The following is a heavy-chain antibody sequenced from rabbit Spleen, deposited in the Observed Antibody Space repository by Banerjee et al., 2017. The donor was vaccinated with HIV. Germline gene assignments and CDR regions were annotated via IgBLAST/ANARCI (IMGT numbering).Heavy chain of an antibody. CDR1: GFSFSNKAV. CDR2: INAVTGKA. J-gene: IGHJ4*01. CDR3: ARDLVAVIGWNFNL. D-gene: IGHD1-1*01. V-gene: IGHV1S40*01. Sequence: QSLEESGGGLVKPGASLTLTCTASGFSFSNKAVMCWVRQAPGKGLQWIACINAVTGKAVYASWAKGRFTCSKTSSTTVTLQMTSLTAADTATYFCARDLVAVIGWNFNLWGPGTLVTVS.